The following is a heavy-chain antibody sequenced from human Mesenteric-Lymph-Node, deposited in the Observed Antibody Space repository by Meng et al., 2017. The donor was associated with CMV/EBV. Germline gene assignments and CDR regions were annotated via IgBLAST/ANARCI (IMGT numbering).Heavy chain of an antibody. Sequence: TVSGGYISSSSYYWGWIRQPPGKGLEWIGSIYYSGSTYYNPSLKSRVTISVDTSKNQFSLKLSSVTAADTAVYYCASPRGYPLRFDYWGQGTLVTVSS. V-gene: IGHV4-39*01. CDR1: GGYISSSSYY. D-gene: IGHD5-18*01. CDR3: ASPRGYPLRFDY. J-gene: IGHJ4*02. CDR2: IYYSGST.